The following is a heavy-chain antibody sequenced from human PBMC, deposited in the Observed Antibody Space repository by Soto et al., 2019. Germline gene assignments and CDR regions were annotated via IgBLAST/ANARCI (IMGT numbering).Heavy chain of an antibody. Sequence: SETLSLTCPVSGGSVPSGSYYWSWIRQPPGKGLEWIGYIYHSGSTYYNPSLKSRVTISVDRSKNQFSLKLSSVTAADTAVYYCARVPDRWGQGTLVTVSS. CDR3: ARVPDR. D-gene: IGHD2-2*01. CDR1: GGSVPSGSYY. V-gene: IGHV4-30-2*01. J-gene: IGHJ5*02. CDR2: IYHSGST.